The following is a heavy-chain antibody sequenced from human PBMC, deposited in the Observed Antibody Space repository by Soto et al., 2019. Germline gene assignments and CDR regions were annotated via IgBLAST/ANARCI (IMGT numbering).Heavy chain of an antibody. Sequence: ASVKVSCKASGGTFSSYTISWVRQAPGQGLEWMGRIIPILGIANYAQKFQGRVTITADKSTSTAYMELSSLRSEDTAVYYCARDPIAVAGTFAFDIWGQGTMVTVSS. J-gene: IGHJ3*02. CDR2: IIPILGIA. CDR1: GGTFSSYT. D-gene: IGHD6-19*01. CDR3: ARDPIAVAGTFAFDI. V-gene: IGHV1-69*04.